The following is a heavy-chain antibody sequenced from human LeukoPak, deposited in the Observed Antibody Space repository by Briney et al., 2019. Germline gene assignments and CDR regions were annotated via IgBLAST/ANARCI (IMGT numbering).Heavy chain of an antibody. CDR2: ISGNHGNT. Sequence: ASVKVSCKASGYIFTNYGISWVRQAPGQGLEWMGWISGNHGNTYYAQKVQGRATMSTDTSTSTAYMELRSLRYDDTAVYYCARDLYFYDSGDSFSDVFDMWGQGTMITVSS. CDR3: ARDLYFYDSGDSFSDVFDM. D-gene: IGHD3-22*01. J-gene: IGHJ3*02. CDR1: GYIFTNYG. V-gene: IGHV1-18*01.